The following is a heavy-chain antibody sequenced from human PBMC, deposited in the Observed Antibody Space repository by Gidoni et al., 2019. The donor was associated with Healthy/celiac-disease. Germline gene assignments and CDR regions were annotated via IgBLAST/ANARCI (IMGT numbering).Heavy chain of an antibody. J-gene: IGHJ3*02. CDR3: AREAEGVAGRAFDI. V-gene: IGHV4-31*03. Sequence: QVQLQESGPGLVKPSQTLSLTCTVSGGSISSGGYYWSWIREHPGKGLEWIGYIYYSGSTYYNPSLKSRVTISVDTSKNQFSLKLSSVTAADTAVYYCAREAEGVAGRAFDIWGQGTMVTVSS. D-gene: IGHD6-19*01. CDR1: GGSISSGGYY. CDR2: IYYSGST.